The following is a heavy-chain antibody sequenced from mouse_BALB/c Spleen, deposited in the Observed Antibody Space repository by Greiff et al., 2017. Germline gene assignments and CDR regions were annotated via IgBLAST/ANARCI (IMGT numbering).Heavy chain of an antibody. V-gene: IGHV1-7*01. CDR3: ATIPYWYFDV. CDR2: INPSTGYT. J-gene: IGHJ1*01. Sequence: VQLQQSGAELAKPGASVKMSCKASGYTFTSYWMHWVKQRPGQGLEWIGYINPSTGYTEYNQKFKDKATLTADKSSSTAYMQLSSLTSEDSAVYYCATIPYWYFDVWGAGTTVTVSS. CDR1: GYTFTSYW.